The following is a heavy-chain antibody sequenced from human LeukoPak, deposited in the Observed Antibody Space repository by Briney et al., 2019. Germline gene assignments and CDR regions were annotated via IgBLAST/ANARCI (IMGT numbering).Heavy chain of an antibody. J-gene: IGHJ3*02. CDR1: GFTFSSYD. V-gene: IGHV3-48*03. CDR2: ISNSGTNI. CDR3: ARSFDI. Sequence: GGSLRLSCAASGFTFSSYDMNWVRQAPGKGLEWVSFISNSGTNIDYADFVKGRFTISRDNTKNSLYLQMNSLRVEDTAIYHCARSFDIWGQGTMVTVPP.